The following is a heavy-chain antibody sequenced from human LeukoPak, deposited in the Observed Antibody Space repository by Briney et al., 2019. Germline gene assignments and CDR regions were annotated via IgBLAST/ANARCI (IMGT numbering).Heavy chain of an antibody. J-gene: IGHJ4*02. CDR2: ISGSGGST. CDR1: GFTFSSYG. CDR3: AKDQDFWSGYTVDY. Sequence: GGSLRLSCAASGFTFSSYGMHWVRQAPGKGLEWVSAISGSGGSTYYADSVKGRFTISRDNSKNTLYLQMNSLRAEDTAVYYCAKDQDFWSGYTVDYWGQGTLVTVSS. D-gene: IGHD3-3*01. V-gene: IGHV3-23*01.